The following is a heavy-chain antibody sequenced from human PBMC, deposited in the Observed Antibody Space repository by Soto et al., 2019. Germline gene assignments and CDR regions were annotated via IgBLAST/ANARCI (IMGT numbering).Heavy chain of an antibody. J-gene: IGHJ4*02. D-gene: IGHD3-16*01. CDR3: AIDRMGDDYFDY. CDR1: GFDFSYFW. CDR2: IKQDGDKK. Sequence: GGSLRLSCAASGFDFSYFWMAWIRQAPGKGLEWVANIKQDGDKKYYVDSVEGRFTISRDNAKNSLYLQMDSLRAEDTALYFCAIDRMGDDYFDYLGPGTQLTVSS. V-gene: IGHV3-7*01.